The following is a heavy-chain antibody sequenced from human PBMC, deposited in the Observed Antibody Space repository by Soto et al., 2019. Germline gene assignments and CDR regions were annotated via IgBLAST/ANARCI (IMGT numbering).Heavy chain of an antibody. CDR2: INPNSGGT. D-gene: IGHD6-19*01. CDR1: GYTFTGYY. CDR3: ARDSSTQWYYGMDV. J-gene: IGHJ6*02. V-gene: IGHV1-2*02. Sequence: ASVKVSCKASGYTFTGYYMHWVRQAPGQRLEWMGWINPNSGGTNYAQKFQGRVTMTRDTSISTAYMELSRLRSDDTAVYYCARDSSTQWYYGMDVWGQGTTVTVSS.